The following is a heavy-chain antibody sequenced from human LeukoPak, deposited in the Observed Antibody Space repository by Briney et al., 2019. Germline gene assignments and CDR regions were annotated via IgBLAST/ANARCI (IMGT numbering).Heavy chain of an antibody. CDR1: GFTFDDYA. Sequence: PGGSLRLSCAASGFTFDDYAMHWVRQAPGKGLEWVSLISGDGGSTYYADSVKGRFTISRDNSKNSLYLQMNSLRTEDTALYYCARHYGAAGDFDYWGQGTLVTVPS. J-gene: IGHJ4*02. D-gene: IGHD6-13*01. V-gene: IGHV3-43*02. CDR3: ARHYGAAGDFDY. CDR2: ISGDGGST.